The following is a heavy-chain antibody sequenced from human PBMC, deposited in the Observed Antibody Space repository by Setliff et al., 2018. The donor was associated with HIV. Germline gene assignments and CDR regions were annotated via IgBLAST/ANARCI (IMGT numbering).Heavy chain of an antibody. V-gene: IGHV3-48*01. CDR3: ARDSPAYYYDSSGYYSPWFDP. Sequence: GESLRLSCAVSGFTFSSYTMNWVRQAPGKGLEWVSYISSSSSTIYYAGSVKGRFTISRDNAKNSLYLQMNSLRAEDTAVYYCARDSPAYYYDSSGYYSPWFDPWGQGTLVTVSS. D-gene: IGHD3-22*01. J-gene: IGHJ5*02. CDR1: GFTFSSYT. CDR2: ISSSSSTI.